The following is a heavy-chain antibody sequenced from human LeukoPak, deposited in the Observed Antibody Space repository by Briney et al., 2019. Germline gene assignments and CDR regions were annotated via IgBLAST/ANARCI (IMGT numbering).Heavy chain of an antibody. D-gene: IGHD5-24*01. CDR2: ISGSGGST. CDR1: GFTFSSYA. J-gene: IGHJ5*02. CDR3: AKVESRATIGNWFDP. V-gene: IGHV3-23*01. Sequence: PGGSLRLSCAASGFTFSSYAMSWVRQAPGKGLEWVSAISGSGGSTYYADSVKGRFTISRDNSKNTLYLQMNSLRAEDTAVYYCAKVESRATIGNWFDPWGQGTLVTVSS.